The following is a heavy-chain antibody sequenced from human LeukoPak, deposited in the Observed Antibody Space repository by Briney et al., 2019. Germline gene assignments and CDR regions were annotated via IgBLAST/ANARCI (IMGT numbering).Heavy chain of an antibody. D-gene: IGHD5-24*01. CDR1: GYTFAGYY. CDR3: ARDLAKMATITSVY. CDR2: INPNSGDT. J-gene: IGHJ4*02. V-gene: IGHV1-2*02. Sequence: ASVKVSCKASGYTFAGYYMHWLRQAPGQGLEWMGWINPNSGDTNYAQKFQGRVTMTRDTSSSTAYMELTRLRSDDTAVYYCARDLAKMATITSVYWGQGTLVTVSS.